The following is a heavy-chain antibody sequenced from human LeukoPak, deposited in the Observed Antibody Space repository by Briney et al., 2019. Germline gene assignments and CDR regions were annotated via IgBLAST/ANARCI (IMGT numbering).Heavy chain of an antibody. D-gene: IGHD2-21*01. V-gene: IGHV4-4*07. Sequence: SETLSLTCTVSGGSISNYYWGCIRQPAGKGLEWIGHIYATGGTKYNPSLQSRVTMSVDTSKNQFSLKLRSVTAADTAAYFCARVSASGDFFDYWGQGTLVTVSS. CDR3: ARVSASGDFFDY. J-gene: IGHJ4*02. CDR1: GGSISNYY. CDR2: IYATGGT.